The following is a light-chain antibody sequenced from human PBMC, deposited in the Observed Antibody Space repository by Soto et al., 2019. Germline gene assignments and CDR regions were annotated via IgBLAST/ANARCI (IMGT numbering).Light chain of an antibody. Sequence: DIQMTQSPSTLSASVGDRVTITCRASQSISSWLAWYQQKPGQAPKLLIYKASSLESGVPSRFSGSGSGTEFTLTISSLQPDDFATYYCQQYNSYSSGTFGQGTKVEIK. J-gene: IGKJ1*01. CDR3: QQYNSYSSGT. V-gene: IGKV1-5*03. CDR1: QSISSW. CDR2: KAS.